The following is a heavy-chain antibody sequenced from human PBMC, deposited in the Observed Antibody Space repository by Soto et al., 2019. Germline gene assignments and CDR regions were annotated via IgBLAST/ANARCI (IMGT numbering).Heavy chain of an antibody. D-gene: IGHD3-22*01. Sequence: PGESLKISCKGSGYSFTSYWIGWVRQMPGKGLEWMGIIYPGDSDTRYSPSFQGQVTISADKSISTAYLQWSSLKASDTAMCYCARHYYDSSGTNYYYYYGMDVWGQGTTVTVSS. CDR2: IYPGDSDT. J-gene: IGHJ6*02. CDR3: ARHYYDSSGTNYYYYYGMDV. CDR1: GYSFTSYW. V-gene: IGHV5-51*01.